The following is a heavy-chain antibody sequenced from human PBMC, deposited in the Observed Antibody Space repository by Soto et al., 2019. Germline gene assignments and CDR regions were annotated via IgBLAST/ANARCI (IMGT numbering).Heavy chain of an antibody. D-gene: IGHD3-10*01. CDR3: VGGQYYFDY. CDR2: ISYDGSDK. CDR1: GFPFTSYG. Sequence: QVQLVESGGGVVQPGRSLRLSCAASGFPFTSYGMHWVREGPDKGLEWVAIISYDGSDKYYADSVKGRFTISRDNSKNTLYLQMNSLRPEDTGLYYCVGGQYYFDYRGQGSLFIVSS. V-gene: IGHV3-30*03. J-gene: IGHJ4*02.